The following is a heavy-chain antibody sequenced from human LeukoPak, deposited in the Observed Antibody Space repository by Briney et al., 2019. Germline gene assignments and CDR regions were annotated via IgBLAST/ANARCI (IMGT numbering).Heavy chain of an antibody. CDR1: GFTFSGFW. CDR2: MNSDGSST. Sequence: SGGSLRLSCAASGFTFSGFWMHWVRQAPGKGLVWVSRMNSDGSSTGYADSVKGRFTISRDNAKNTLYLQMNSLRAEDTAVYYCASGNGDYGGHWGQGTLVSVSS. CDR3: ASGNGDYGGH. D-gene: IGHD4-17*01. J-gene: IGHJ4*02. V-gene: IGHV3-74*01.